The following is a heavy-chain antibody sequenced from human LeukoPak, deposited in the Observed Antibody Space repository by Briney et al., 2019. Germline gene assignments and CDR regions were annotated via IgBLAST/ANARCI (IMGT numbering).Heavy chain of an antibody. D-gene: IGHD6-13*01. CDR1: GGSISSYY. V-gene: IGHV4-59*01. CDR3: ARWAVGAAAGINWFDP. Sequence: PSETLSLTCTVSGGSISSYYWGWIRQPPGKGLEWIGYIYYSGSTNYNPSLKSRVTISVDTSKNQFSLKLSSVTAADTAVYYCARWAVGAAAGINWFDPWGQGTLVTVSS. J-gene: IGHJ5*02. CDR2: IYYSGST.